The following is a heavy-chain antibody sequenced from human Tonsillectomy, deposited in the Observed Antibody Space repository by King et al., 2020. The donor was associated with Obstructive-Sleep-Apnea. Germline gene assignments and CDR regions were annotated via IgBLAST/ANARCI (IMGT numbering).Heavy chain of an antibody. CDR1: GGSISSGDYY. J-gene: IGHJ4*02. CDR3: ARASWSKISHDY. Sequence: QLQESGPGLVKPSQTLSLTCTVSGGSISSGDYYWSWIRQPPGKGLEWIGYIYYSGSSYYNPSLTSRVTISVDTSKNQFSLKLSSVTAADTAVYYCARASWSKISHDYWGQGTLVTVSS. CDR2: IYYSGSS. V-gene: IGHV4-30-4*01. D-gene: IGHD2-15*01.